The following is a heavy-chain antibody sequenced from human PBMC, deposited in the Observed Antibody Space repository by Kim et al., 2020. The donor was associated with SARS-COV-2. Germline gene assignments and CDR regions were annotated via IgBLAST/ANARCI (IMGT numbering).Heavy chain of an antibody. V-gene: IGHV4-34*01. CDR1: GGSFSGYY. D-gene: IGHD3-3*01. CDR3: ARGSSITIFGVAEYYFDY. Sequence: SETLSLTCAVYGGSFSGYYWSWIRQPPGKGLEWIGEINHSGSTNYNPSLKSRVTISVDTSKNQFSLKLSSVTAADTAVYYCARGSSITIFGVAEYYFDYWGQGTLVTVSS. CDR2: INHSGST. J-gene: IGHJ4*02.